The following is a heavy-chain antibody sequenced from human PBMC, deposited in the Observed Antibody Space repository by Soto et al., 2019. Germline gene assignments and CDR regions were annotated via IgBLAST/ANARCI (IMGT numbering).Heavy chain of an antibody. V-gene: IGHV4-34*01. CDR1: GGSFSVYY. CDR2: INHSGST. D-gene: IGHD3-22*01. Sequence: SETLSLTCAVYGGSFSVYYCSWIRQPPGKGLEWIGEINHSGSTNYNPSLKSRVTISIDTSKNQVSLRLSSVTAADTAVYYCARGFYDSGGYSKPFDNWGQGTLVTVS. CDR3: ARGFYDSGGYSKPFDN. J-gene: IGHJ4*02.